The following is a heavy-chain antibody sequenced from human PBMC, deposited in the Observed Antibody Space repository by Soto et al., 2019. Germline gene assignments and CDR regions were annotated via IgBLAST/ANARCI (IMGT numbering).Heavy chain of an antibody. J-gene: IGHJ3*02. CDR3: ARSYSRVGDYDSSGSRAFDI. CDR2: ISYDGSNK. Sequence: QVQLVESGGGVVQPGRSLRLSCAASGFTFSSYAMHWVRQAPGKGLEWVAVISYDGSNKYYADSVKGRFTISRDNSKNTLYLQMNSLRAADTAVYYCARSYSRVGDYDSSGSRAFDIWGQGTMVTVSS. CDR1: GFTFSSYA. D-gene: IGHD3-22*01. V-gene: IGHV3-30-3*01.